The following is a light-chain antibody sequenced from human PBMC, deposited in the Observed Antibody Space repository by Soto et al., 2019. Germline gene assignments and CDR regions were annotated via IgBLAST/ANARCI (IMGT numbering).Light chain of an antibody. CDR2: EVS. V-gene: IGLV2-14*01. J-gene: IGLJ2*01. CDR1: SSDIGGYNY. CDR3: SSYSTSSTVA. Sequence: QSALTQSASVSGSPGQSITISCTGTSSDIGGYNYVSWYQQNPDKAPKLMIFEVSNRASGVSNRFSGSKSGNTASLTISGLLPEDEADYYCSSYSTSSTVAFGGGTKLTVL.